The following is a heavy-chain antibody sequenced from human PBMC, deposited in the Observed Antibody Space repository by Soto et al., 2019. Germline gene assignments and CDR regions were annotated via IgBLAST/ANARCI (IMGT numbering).Heavy chain of an antibody. J-gene: IGHJ4*02. Sequence: EVQLVESGGGLVQPGGSLRLSCAASGFTVSNHYMSWVRQAPGKGLEWVAIIYTGGDTYYTDTVKGRFTISRDNAKNTLYLQMNSLRAEDTAVYYCARDPRIAPAGAPFDYWGQGTLVTVSS. D-gene: IGHD6-13*01. CDR3: ARDPRIAPAGAPFDY. V-gene: IGHV3-66*01. CDR2: IYTGGDT. CDR1: GFTVSNHY.